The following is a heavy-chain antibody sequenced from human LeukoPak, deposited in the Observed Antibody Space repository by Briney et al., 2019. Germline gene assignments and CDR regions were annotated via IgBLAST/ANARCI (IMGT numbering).Heavy chain of an antibody. CDR3: ARDSGAASTDY. CDR2: IYYSGGT. J-gene: IGHJ4*02. V-gene: IGHV4-59*01. CDR1: GGSISSYY. Sequence: SETLSLTCTVSGGSISSYYWSWIRQPPGKGLEWIGYIYYSGGTNYNPSLKSRVTISVDTSKNQFSLKLSSVTAADTAVYYCARDSGAASTDYWGQGTLVTVSS. D-gene: IGHD6-13*01.